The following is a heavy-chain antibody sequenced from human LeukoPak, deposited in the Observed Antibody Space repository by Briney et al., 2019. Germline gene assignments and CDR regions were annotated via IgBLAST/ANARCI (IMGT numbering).Heavy chain of an antibody. CDR3: ARHTIDRSLGGVPDYFDS. V-gene: IGHV4-59*08. D-gene: IGHD3-16*01. CDR1: GGSMSGHH. CDR2: IHGGGST. Sequence: SETLSLTCTVSGGSMSGHHWNWIRQPPGKGLEYVANIHGGGSTNYNPSLQSRVTISLDTSKKQFSLNLRSVTAADTAVYYCARHTIDRSLGGVPDYFDSWGQGISVTVSS. J-gene: IGHJ4*02.